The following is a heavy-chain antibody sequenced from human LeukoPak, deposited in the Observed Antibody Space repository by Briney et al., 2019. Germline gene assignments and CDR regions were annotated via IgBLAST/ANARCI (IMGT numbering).Heavy chain of an antibody. V-gene: IGHV1-18*01. CDR3: ARDGDPSSGDNFDY. Sequence: VASVKVSCKAPGYTFTSYGISWVRQAPGQGLEWMGWISAYNGNTNYVQKLQGRVTMTTDTSTSTAYMELRSLRSDDTAVYYCARDGDPSSGDNFDYWGQGTLVTVSS. CDR2: ISAYNGNT. J-gene: IGHJ4*02. CDR1: GYTFTSYG. D-gene: IGHD6-19*01.